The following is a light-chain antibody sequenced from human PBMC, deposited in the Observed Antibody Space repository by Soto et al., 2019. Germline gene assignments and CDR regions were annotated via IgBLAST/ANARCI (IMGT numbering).Light chain of an antibody. CDR1: SSDVGGYNY. Sequence: QSALTQPASVSGSPGQSITISCTGTSSDVGGYNYVSWYQQHPGKAPKLMIYDVSNRPSGVSNRFSGSKSGNTASLTISGLQAEDEADYYCSSYTSSNTEAVFGGGTKLTVL. V-gene: IGLV2-14*01. J-gene: IGLJ2*01. CDR3: SSYTSSNTEAV. CDR2: DVS.